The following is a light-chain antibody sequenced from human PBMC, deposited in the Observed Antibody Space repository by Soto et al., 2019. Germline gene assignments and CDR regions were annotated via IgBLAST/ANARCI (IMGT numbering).Light chain of an antibody. Sequence: DVVMTQSPLSLPVTLGQPASISCRSSQSLAYSDGNTYLSWFQQRPGHSPRRLIYKVSNRDSGVPDRFSGSGSGTDFTLKISRVEAEDVGVYYCMQGTHWPPYTFGQGTKPEIK. V-gene: IGKV2-30*01. J-gene: IGKJ2*01. CDR1: QSLAYSDGNTY. CDR2: KVS. CDR3: MQGTHWPPYT.